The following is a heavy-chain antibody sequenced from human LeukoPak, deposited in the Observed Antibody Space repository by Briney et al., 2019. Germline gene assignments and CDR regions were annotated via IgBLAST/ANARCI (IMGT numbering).Heavy chain of an antibody. J-gene: IGHJ4*02. D-gene: IGHD2-2*01. CDR1: GGSISSGSYY. CDR3: ARARRTYCRSTSCYGYFDY. Sequence: SQTLSLTCTVSGGSISSGSYYWSWIRQPAGKGLEWIGRIYTSGSTNYNPSLKSRVTISVDTSKNQFSLKLSSVTAADTAVYYCARARRTYCRSTSCYGYFDYWGQGTLVTVSS. CDR2: IYTSGST. V-gene: IGHV4-61*02.